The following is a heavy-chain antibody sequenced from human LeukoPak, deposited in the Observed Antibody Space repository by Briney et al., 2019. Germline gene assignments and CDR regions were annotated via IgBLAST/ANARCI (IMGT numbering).Heavy chain of an antibody. CDR3: ARDSIVVVPAAIWYFDY. Sequence: PGGSLRLSCAASGFTSSSYAMSWVRQAPGKGLEWVSSISDSGTGAYHADSVKGRFTISRDNAKNSLYLQMNSLRAEDTAVYYCARDSIVVVPAAIWYFDYWGQGTLVTVSS. CDR2: ISDSGTGA. V-gene: IGHV3-23*01. D-gene: IGHD2-2*02. J-gene: IGHJ4*02. CDR1: GFTSSSYA.